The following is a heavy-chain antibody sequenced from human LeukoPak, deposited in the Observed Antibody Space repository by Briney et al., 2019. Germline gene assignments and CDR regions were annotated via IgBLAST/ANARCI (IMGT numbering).Heavy chain of an antibody. CDR1: GGSISSGSYY. D-gene: IGHD5-18*01. J-gene: IGHJ4*02. V-gene: IGHV4-61*02. CDR3: ARTSGYSYGYGGFDY. CDR2: IYTSGST. Sequence: SETLSLTCTVSGGSISSGSYYWSWIRQPAGKGLEWIGRIYTSGSTNYNPSLKSRVTISVDTSKNHFSLKLSSVTAADTAVYYCARTSGYSYGYGGFDYWGQGTLVTVPS.